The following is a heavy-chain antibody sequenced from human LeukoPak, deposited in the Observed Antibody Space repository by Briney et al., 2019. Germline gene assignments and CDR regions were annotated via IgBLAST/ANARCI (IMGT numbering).Heavy chain of an antibody. CDR1: GYTFANYG. J-gene: IGHJ1*01. Sequence: ASVKVSCKASGYTFANYGISWVRQAPGQGLEWMGWINPNSGGTNYAQKFQGRVTMTRDTSVSTAYMELTRLRSDDTAEYYCARALYYDSSGYYPSSYYYFQHWGQGTLVTVSS. V-gene: IGHV1-2*02. D-gene: IGHD3-22*01. CDR2: INPNSGGT. CDR3: ARALYYDSSGYYPSSYYYFQH.